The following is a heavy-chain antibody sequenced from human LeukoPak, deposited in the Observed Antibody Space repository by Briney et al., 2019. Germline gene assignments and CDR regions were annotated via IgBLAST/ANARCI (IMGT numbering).Heavy chain of an antibody. CDR3: ARDIVVPAAMGAFDI. CDR1: GFTFSSYS. CDR2: ISSSSSYI. Sequence: GGSLRLSCAASGFTFSSYSMNWVRQAPGKGLEWVSSISSSSSYIYYADSVKGRFTISRDNAKNSLYLQMNSLRAEDTAVYYCARDIVVPAAMGAFDIWGQGTMITVSS. J-gene: IGHJ3*02. V-gene: IGHV3-21*01. D-gene: IGHD2-2*01.